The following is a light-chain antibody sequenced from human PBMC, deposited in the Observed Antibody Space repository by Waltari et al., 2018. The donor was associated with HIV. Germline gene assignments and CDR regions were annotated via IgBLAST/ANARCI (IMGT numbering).Light chain of an antibody. V-gene: IGKV3-20*01. CDR2: GTS. J-gene: IGKJ1*01. Sequence: VLTQSPGTLSMSPGERATLSCRASQSVGSSNLAWYQQKPGQAPRLLIYGTSNRATGTPDRFSGSGSATDFILTINRLEPEDFAVYHCQQYGSSPWTFGQGTKVEIK. CDR3: QQYGSSPWT. CDR1: QSVGSSN.